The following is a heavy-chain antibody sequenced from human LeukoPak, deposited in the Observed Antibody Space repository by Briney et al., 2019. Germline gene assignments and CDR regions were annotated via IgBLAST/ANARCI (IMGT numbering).Heavy chain of an antibody. Sequence: PSETLSLTCTVSGGSISSYYWTWIRQPAGKGLEWIGRIYTTGSTNYNPSLKSRVTMSVDTSKNQFSLKLSSVTAADTAVYYCARLRQSMESHNNWFDPWGQGTLVTVSS. CDR2: IYTTGST. V-gene: IGHV4-4*07. CDR3: ARLRQSMESHNNWFDP. CDR1: GGSISSYY. D-gene: IGHD2/OR15-2a*01. J-gene: IGHJ5*02.